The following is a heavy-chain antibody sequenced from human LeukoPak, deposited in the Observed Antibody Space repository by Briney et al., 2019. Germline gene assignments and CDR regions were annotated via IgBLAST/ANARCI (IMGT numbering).Heavy chain of an antibody. D-gene: IGHD3-3*01. V-gene: IGHV3-23*01. CDR1: GFTFSSYA. J-gene: IGHJ4*02. CDR2: ISGSGGST. CDR3: AKTTIFGVVRSRFGYFDY. Sequence: GGSLRLSCAASGFTFSSYAMSWVRQAPGKGLEWVSAISGSGGSTFYADSVKGRFTISRDNSKNTLYLQMNSLRAEDTAVYYCAKTTIFGVVRSRFGYFDYWGQGTLVTVSS.